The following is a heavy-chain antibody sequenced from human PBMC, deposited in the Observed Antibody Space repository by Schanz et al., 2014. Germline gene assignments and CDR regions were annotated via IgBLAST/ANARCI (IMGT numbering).Heavy chain of an antibody. D-gene: IGHD5-12*01. J-gene: IGHJ4*02. CDR1: GGTFSSYT. Sequence: QVQLVQSGAEVKKPGSSVKVSCKASGGTFSSYTISWVRQATGQGLEWMGWMNPNSGTTNYAQKFQGWVTMTRDTSISTAYMELSRLKSDDTAVYYCARAFGGYDPAGALDYWGQGTLXTVSS. CDR2: MNPNSGTT. V-gene: IGHV1-2*04. CDR3: ARAFGGYDPAGALDY.